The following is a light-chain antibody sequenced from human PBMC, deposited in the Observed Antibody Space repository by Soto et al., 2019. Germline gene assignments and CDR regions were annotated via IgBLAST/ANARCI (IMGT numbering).Light chain of an antibody. V-gene: IGLV1-51*01. CDR2: DNI. J-gene: IGLJ2*01. CDR1: TSNIGKNY. CDR3: ATWDSSLRAVV. Sequence: QSALTQPPSVSAAPGQRVTISCSGSTSNIGKNYLSWYQQLPGAAPKLLIYDNIQRSSGIPDRFSGSKSGTSATLGITGLQTGDEADYYCATWDSSLRAVVFGGGTKLTV.